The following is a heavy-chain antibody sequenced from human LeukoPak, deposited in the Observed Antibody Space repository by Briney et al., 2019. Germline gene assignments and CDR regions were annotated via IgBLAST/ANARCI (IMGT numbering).Heavy chain of an antibody. V-gene: IGHV4-34*01. D-gene: IGHD1-1*01. J-gene: IGHJ5*02. CDR2: IDQSRST. CDR3: AASSQLGSYNWFDP. Sequence: SETLSLTCAVYGASFSDRYWTWIRQPPGKGLEWIGEIDQSRSTKCNPSLKGRVTISLDTSKNQFSLDLISVTAADTAIYYCAASSQLGSYNWFDPWGQGTPVAVSS. CDR1: GASFSDRY.